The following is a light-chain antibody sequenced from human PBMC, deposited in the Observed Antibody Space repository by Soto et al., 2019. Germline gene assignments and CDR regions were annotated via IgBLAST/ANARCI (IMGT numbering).Light chain of an antibody. CDR2: GAS. Sequence: ENVLTQSPGTLSLSPGERATLSCRASESVSSIYVAWYQQKPGQAPTLLIYGASTRATGIPDRFSGSGSGTDFTLTIDRLEPEDFAVYYCQQSYNAPITFGQGTRLEIK. J-gene: IGKJ5*01. V-gene: IGKV3-20*01. CDR3: QQSYNAPIT. CDR1: ESVSSIY.